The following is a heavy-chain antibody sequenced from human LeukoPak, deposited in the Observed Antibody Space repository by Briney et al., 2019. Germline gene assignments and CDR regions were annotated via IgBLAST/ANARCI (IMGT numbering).Heavy chain of an antibody. V-gene: IGHV3-64D*06. Sequence: PGGSLRLSCSASRFTFSNYAMHWFRQAPGKGLEYVAAISSNGGSTYYADYVKARFTISTDNSKNTLYLQMSSLRAEDTAVYYCVKRPYCGGDCYYFDYWGQGTLVTVSS. CDR2: ISSNGGST. J-gene: IGHJ4*02. D-gene: IGHD2-21*02. CDR3: VKRPYCGGDCYYFDY. CDR1: RFTFSNYA.